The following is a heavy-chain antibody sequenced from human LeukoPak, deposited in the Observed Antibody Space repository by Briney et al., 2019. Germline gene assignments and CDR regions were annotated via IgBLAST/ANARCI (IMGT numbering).Heavy chain of an antibody. V-gene: IGHV3-48*02. CDR1: GFTFSNAW. CDR2: ISSSSSTI. J-gene: IGHJ4*02. Sequence: GGSLRLSCAASGFTFSNAWMSWVRQAPGKGLEWVSYISSSSSTIYYADSVKGRFTISRDNAKNSLYLQMNSLRDEDTAVYYCARDQFRSLDYWGQGTLVTVSS. CDR3: ARDQFRSLDY. D-gene: IGHD1-26*01.